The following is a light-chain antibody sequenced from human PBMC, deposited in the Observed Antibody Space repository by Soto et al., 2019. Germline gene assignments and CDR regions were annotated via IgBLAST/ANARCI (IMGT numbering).Light chain of an antibody. J-gene: IGKJ1*01. CDR3: QEYNSYSGT. CDR1: QSLGIW. Sequence: IRMTQSPSTLSAFVGDRVTITCRASQSLGIWLAWHQQKPGKAPKLLIYDASTLKSGVPSRFSGSGSGTKFTLPISSLQPDDFATYYCQEYNSYSGTFGQGTKVDIK. V-gene: IGKV1-5*01. CDR2: DAS.